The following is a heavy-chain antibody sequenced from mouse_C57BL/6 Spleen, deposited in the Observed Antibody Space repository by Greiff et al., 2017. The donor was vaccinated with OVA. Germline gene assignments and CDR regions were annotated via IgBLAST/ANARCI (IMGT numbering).Heavy chain of an antibody. CDR3: ASPGEIDYLYDCDY. CDR1: GYTFTDYY. D-gene: IGHD2-4*01. J-gene: IGHJ2*01. Sequence: EVQLQQSGPELVKPGASVKISCKASGYTFTDYYLNWVKQSHGTSLEWIGDITTNNGGTSYNQKFKGKATLTVDKSSSTAYMELRSLTSEDSAVYYCASPGEIDYLYDCDYGGQGTTLTGSA. V-gene: IGHV1-26*01. CDR2: ITTNNGGT.